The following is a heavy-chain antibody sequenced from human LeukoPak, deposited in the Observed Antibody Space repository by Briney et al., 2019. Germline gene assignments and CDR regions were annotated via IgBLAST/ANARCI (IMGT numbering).Heavy chain of an antibody. V-gene: IGHV1-24*01. Sequence: ASVKVSCKVSGYALTELSMHWVRQAPGKGLEWMGGFDPEDGETIYAQKFQGRVTMTEDTSTDTAHMELSSLRSEDTAVYYCATDHPTRYFGPFDYWGQGTLVTVSS. D-gene: IGHD3-9*01. CDR3: ATDHPTRYFGPFDY. CDR2: FDPEDGET. CDR1: GYALTELS. J-gene: IGHJ4*02.